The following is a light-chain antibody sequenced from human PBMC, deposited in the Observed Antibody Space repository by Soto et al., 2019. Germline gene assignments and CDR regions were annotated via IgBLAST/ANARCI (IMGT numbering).Light chain of an antibody. V-gene: IGKV3-20*01. CDR3: QQYGSSRFT. CDR1: QSISSSY. CDR2: GAS. J-gene: IGKJ3*01. Sequence: EIVLTQSPGTLSLSPGERATLSCRASQSISSSYLACYQQKPGQAPRLLVYGASSRATGIPDRFSGSGSGTDFTLTISRLEPEDFAVYYCQQYGSSRFTFGPGTNVDIK.